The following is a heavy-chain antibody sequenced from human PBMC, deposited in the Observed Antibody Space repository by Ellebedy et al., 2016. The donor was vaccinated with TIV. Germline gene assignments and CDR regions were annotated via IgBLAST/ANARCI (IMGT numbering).Heavy chain of an antibody. D-gene: IGHD3-10*01. CDR2: ISYDGRSK. J-gene: IGHJ4*01. Sequence: PGGSLRLSCAASGFTFGNYAMHWVRQTPGKGLEWVAVISYDGRSKYYSDSVRGRFTLSRDNSNDALYLQMDSLRTEETAVYYCAKVQYYGTGSHLPANWGHGTLVTVSS. CDR3: AKVQYYGTGSHLPAN. CDR1: GFTFGNYA. V-gene: IGHV3-30*18.